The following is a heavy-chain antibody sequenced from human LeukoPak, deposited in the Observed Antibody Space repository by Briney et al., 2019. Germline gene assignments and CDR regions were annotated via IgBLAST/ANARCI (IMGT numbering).Heavy chain of an antibody. CDR1: GASISSYY. CDR3: ARPSSSWSILYHFDN. V-gene: IGHV4-59*12. J-gene: IGHJ4*02. D-gene: IGHD6-13*01. CDR2: IYYSGST. Sequence: SETLSLTCTVSGASISSYYWSWIRQSPGKGLERIGYIYYSGSTYYNPSLKSRVTISVDTSKNQFSLKLSSVTAADTAVYYCARPSSSWSILYHFDNWGQGTLVTVSS.